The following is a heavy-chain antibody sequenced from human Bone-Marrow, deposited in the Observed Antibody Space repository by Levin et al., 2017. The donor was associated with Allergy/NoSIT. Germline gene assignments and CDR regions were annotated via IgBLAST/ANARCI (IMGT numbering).Heavy chain of an antibody. CDR1: GSTFTSYG. D-gene: IGHD2-21*02. CDR3: AIIAYCGGDCYDFDY. CDR2: ISAYNGNT. V-gene: IGHV1-18*01. J-gene: IGHJ4*02. Sequence: PGGSLRLSCKASGSTFTSYGISWVRQAPGQGLEWMGWISAYNGNTNYAQKLQGRVTMTTDTSTSTAYMELRSLRSDDTAVYYCAIIAYCGGDCYDFDYWGQGTLVTVSS.